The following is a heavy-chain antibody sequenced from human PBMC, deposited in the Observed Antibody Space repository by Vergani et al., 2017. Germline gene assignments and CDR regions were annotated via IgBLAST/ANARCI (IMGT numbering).Heavy chain of an antibody. D-gene: IGHD3-16*01. J-gene: IGHJ6*03. Sequence: QVQLVESGGGVVQPGKSLSLSCETSGFIFSDYVMHWVRQAPGKGLEWVAGIWHVGSNEKYVDSVPGRFTISRDNSKNTLYLEMESLRVEDTAVYFCARDKSKRAPAVMGTYYYYMDVWGKGTKVTVSS. CDR2: IWHVGSNE. V-gene: IGHV3-33*01. CDR1: GFIFSDYV. CDR3: ARDKSKRAPAVMGTYYYYMDV.